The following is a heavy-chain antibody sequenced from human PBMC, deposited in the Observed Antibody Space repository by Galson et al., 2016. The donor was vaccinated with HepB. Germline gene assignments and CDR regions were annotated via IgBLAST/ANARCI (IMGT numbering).Heavy chain of an antibody. D-gene: IGHD3-10*01. CDR2: MNPNSGNT. J-gene: IGHJ3*01. CDR1: GYTFTSYD. CDR3: ARGVGYYYALGG. V-gene: IGHV1-8*01. Sequence: SVKVSCKASGYTFTSYDINWVRQATGQGLEWMGWMNPNSGNTGYAQKFQGRATMTRNTSISTASMELRSLSSEDTAVYYFARGVGYYYALGGWGQGTRVTVSS.